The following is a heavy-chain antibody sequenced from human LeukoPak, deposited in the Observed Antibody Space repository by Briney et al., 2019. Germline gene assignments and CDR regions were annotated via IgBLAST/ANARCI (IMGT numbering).Heavy chain of an antibody. CDR3: ARHSPGPITMIVGHWFDP. CDR2: IYYSGST. D-gene: IGHD3-22*01. V-gene: IGHV4-61*09. Sequence: SQTLSLTCTVSGGSVRRGNYYWTWICQPAGSGLEWIGYIYYSGSTNYNPSLKSRVTISVDTSKNQFSLKLSSVTAADTAVYYCARHSPGPITMIVGHWFDPWGQGTLVTVSS. CDR1: GGSVRRGNYY. J-gene: IGHJ5*02.